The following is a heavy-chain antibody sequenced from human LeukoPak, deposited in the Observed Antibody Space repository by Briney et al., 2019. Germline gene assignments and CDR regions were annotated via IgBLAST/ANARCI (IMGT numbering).Heavy chain of an antibody. CDR2: IYYSGST. J-gene: IGHJ5*02. Sequence: SETLSLTCTVSGGSISNNYWSWIRQPPGKGLEWIGYIYYSGSTSYNPSLQSRVTISVDTSKNQFSLRVYSVTAADTAVYYCARGANVFDPWGQGTLVTVSS. CDR3: ARGANVFDP. V-gene: IGHV4-59*01. CDR1: GGSISNNY.